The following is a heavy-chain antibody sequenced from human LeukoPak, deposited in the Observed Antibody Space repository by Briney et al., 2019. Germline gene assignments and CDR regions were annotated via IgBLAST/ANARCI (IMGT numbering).Heavy chain of an antibody. Sequence: GASVKVSCKASGYTFTSYYMHRVRQAPGQGLEWMGWINPKSGGTKYAQKFQGRVTMSRDTSIRTAYMELTRLRSDDTAVYYCVKSSSGWYYFDYWGQGTLVTVSS. CDR3: VKSSSGWYYFDY. CDR1: GYTFTSYY. V-gene: IGHV1-2*02. J-gene: IGHJ4*02. D-gene: IGHD6-19*01. CDR2: INPKSGGT.